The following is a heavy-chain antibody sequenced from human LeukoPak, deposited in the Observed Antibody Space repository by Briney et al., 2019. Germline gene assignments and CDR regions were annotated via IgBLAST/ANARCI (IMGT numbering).Heavy chain of an antibody. CDR2: VWSDGSNK. J-gene: IGHJ4*02. D-gene: IGHD2-2*01. CDR3: AKDRSSSISCSNY. V-gene: IGHV3-33*06. CDR1: GFSFSSYG. Sequence: PGRSLRLSCAASGFSFSSYGMHWVRQPPGKGLEGVAVVWSDGSNKYYADSVKGRFTSSRDNSKNTLYLQMNSLRAEDTAVYYCAKDRSSSISCSNYWGQGTLVTVSS.